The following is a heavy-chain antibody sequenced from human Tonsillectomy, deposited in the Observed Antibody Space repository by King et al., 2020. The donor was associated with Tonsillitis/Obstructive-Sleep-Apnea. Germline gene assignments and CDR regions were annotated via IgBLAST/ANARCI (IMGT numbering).Heavy chain of an antibody. Sequence: QLQESGPGLVKPPETLSLTCTISGGSITTYYWSWIRQPPGKGLEWIGYIHYSGITNYTPSFKSRVAISVDTPTNQFSLKLSSVTAADTALYFCARGHTAFFDSWGPGILVTVSS. J-gene: IGHJ4*02. CDR3: ARGHTAFFDS. D-gene: IGHD2-21*02. CDR2: IHYSGIT. V-gene: IGHV4-59*01. CDR1: GGSITTYY.